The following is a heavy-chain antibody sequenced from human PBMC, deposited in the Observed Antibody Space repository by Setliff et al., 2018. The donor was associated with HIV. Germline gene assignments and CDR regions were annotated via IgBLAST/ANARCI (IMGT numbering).Heavy chain of an antibody. CDR2: IYYSGST. D-gene: IGHD6-13*01. CDR1: GGSISSSSYY. CDR3: AAASSWDPLLDY. V-gene: IGHV4-39*01. Sequence: SETLSLTCTVSGGSISSSSYYWGWIRQPPGKGLEWIGSIYYSGSTYYNPSLKSRVTISVDASKNHFSLKLNSVTAADTAVYYCAAASSWDPLLDYWGQGTLVTAPQ. J-gene: IGHJ4*02.